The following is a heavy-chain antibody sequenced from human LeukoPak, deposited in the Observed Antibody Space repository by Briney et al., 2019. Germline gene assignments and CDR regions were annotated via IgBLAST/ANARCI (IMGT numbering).Heavy chain of an antibody. CDR3: AKDRDQLILYPPRDLDP. CDR2: ISGSGGST. J-gene: IGHJ5*02. Sequence: GGSLRLSCAASGFTFSSYAMSWVRQAPGKGLEWVSAISGSGGSTYYADSVKGRFTISRDNSKNTLYLQMNSLRAEDTAVYYCAKDRDQLILYPPRDLDPWGQGTLVTVSS. CDR1: GFTFSSYA. D-gene: IGHD2-2*01. V-gene: IGHV3-23*01.